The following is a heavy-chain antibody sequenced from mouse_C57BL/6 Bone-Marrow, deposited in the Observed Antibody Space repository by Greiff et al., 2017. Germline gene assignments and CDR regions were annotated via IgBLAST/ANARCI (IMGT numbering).Heavy chain of an antibody. CDR3: ATRWLLRKHGYFDV. D-gene: IGHD2-3*01. V-gene: IGHV1-69*01. CDR1: GYTFTSYW. J-gene: IGHJ1*03. CDR2: IAPSDSYT. Sequence: QVQLQQPGAELVMPGASVKLSCKASGYTFTSYWMHWMKHRPGQGLEWIGEIAPSDSYTNYNQKFKGKSTLTVDKSSSTAYMQLSSLTSEDSAVYYCATRWLLRKHGYFDVWGTGTTVTVSS.